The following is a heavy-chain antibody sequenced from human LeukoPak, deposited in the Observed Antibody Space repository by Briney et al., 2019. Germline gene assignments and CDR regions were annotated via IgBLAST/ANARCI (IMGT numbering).Heavy chain of an antibody. D-gene: IGHD3-10*01. Sequence: GGSLRLSCAASGFPFSTYAMSCGRQAPGKGLEWVSAISGSDGSTYYADSVKGRFTISKDKSKNTLYLQMNSLRAEDTAIYYCALYGSGSFHDYWGQGTLVTVSS. CDR2: ISGSDGST. V-gene: IGHV3-23*01. CDR1: GFPFSTYA. J-gene: IGHJ4*02. CDR3: ALYGSGSFHDY.